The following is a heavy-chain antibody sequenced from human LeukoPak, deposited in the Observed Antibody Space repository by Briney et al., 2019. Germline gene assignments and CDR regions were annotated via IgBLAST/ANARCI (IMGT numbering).Heavy chain of an antibody. V-gene: IGHV4-38-2*01. J-gene: IGHJ4*02. CDR3: ARGLDRLGYYFDY. CDR2: IYHSGRT. CDR1: GYSISSGYY. D-gene: IGHD1-1*01. Sequence: SETLSLTCGVSGYSISSGYYWGWIRQPPGKGLEWIGSIYHSGRTYYNPSLKSRVTISVDTSKNQFSLKLTSVTAADTAVYYCARGLDRLGYYFDYWGQGNLVTVSS.